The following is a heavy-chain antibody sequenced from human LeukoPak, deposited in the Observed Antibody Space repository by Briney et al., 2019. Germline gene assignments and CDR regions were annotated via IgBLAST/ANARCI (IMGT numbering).Heavy chain of an antibody. CDR2: ISPYDGDT. D-gene: IGHD2-21*02. V-gene: IGHV1-18*01. Sequence: ASVKVTCKASGYTFAIYGISWVRKAPGQGLEWMASISPYDGDTNYAQNFEGRVTMTTETSTSTAYMELRSLRSDDTAIYYCARDYCTRGGDCYKEDLFNPWGQGTLVTVSS. CDR3: ARDYCTRGGDCYKEDLFNP. J-gene: IGHJ5*02. CDR1: GYTFAIYG.